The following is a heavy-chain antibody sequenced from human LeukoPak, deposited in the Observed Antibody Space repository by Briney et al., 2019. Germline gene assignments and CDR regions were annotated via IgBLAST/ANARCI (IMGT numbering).Heavy chain of an antibody. CDR2: IWYDGSNK. J-gene: IGHJ6*02. V-gene: IGHV3-33*01. D-gene: IGHD6-19*01. CDR1: GVTFSSYG. CDR3: ARDKYSSGWYYDHYGMDG. Sequence: PGGSLRLSCAASGVTFSSYGMHWVRQAPGKGLEWVAGIWYDGSNKYYADSVKGRFTISRDNSKNTLYLQMNSLRAEDTAVYYCARDKYSSGWYYDHYGMDGWGQGTTVTVSS.